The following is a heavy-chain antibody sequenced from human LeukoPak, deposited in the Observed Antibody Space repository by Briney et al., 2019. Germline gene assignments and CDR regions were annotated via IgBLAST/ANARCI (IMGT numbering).Heavy chain of an antibody. D-gene: IGHD2-2*01. CDR3: ARGIVVQPSANWFDP. CDR1: GGTFSSYA. V-gene: IGHV1-69*06. CDR2: IIPIFGTA. J-gene: IGHJ5*02. Sequence: SVKVSCKASGGTFSSYAISWVGQAPGQGLEWMGGIIPIFGTANYAQKFQGRVTITRDTSANTAYMELSSLRFEDTAVYYCARGIVVQPSANWFDPWGQGTPVTVSS.